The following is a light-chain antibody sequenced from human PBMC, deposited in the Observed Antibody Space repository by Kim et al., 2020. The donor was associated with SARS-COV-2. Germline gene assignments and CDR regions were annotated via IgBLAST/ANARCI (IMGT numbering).Light chain of an antibody. CDR1: RSDVGSYDR. Sequence: HSSLPPPSSVSGSPGQSVTISCTGTRSDVGSYDRVSWYQLAPGTAPKLLIYEVRKRPSGVPDRFSGSKSGNTASLTISGLQAEDEAEYYCNSHTSSTAFVFGPGTKVTVL. CDR3: NSHTSSTAFV. V-gene: IGLV2-18*02. J-gene: IGLJ1*01. CDR2: EVR.